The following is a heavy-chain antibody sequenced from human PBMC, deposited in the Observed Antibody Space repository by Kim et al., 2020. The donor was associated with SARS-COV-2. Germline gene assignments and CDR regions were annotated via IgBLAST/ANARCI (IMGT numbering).Heavy chain of an antibody. D-gene: IGHD3-10*01. CDR1: GGSISSYY. CDR2: IYYSGST. CDR3: ARAVPALVHYYGSGSYYPQGSGFDP. Sequence: SETLSLTCTVSGGSISSYYWSWIRQPPGKGLEWIGYIYYSGSTNYNPSLKSRVTISVDTSKNQFSLKLSSVTAADTAVYYCARAVPALVHYYGSGSYYPQGSGFDPWGQGTLVTVSS. J-gene: IGHJ5*02. V-gene: IGHV4-59*01.